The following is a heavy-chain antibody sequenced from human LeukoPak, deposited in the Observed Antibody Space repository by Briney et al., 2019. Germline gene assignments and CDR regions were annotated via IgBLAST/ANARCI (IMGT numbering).Heavy chain of an antibody. D-gene: IGHD6-6*01. CDR1: DYTFTSSG. V-gene: IGHV1-18*01. J-gene: IGHJ6*03. CDR3: AISSSVHYYYYMDV. CDR2: ISRDSTNG. Sequence: ASVKVSCKASDYTFTSSGLNWVRQAPGQGLEWVGWISRDSTNGKFAHKFQGRVTMTIDTSTGTADMELRSLRSDDTALYYCAISSSVHYYYYMDVWGKGTAVTVSS.